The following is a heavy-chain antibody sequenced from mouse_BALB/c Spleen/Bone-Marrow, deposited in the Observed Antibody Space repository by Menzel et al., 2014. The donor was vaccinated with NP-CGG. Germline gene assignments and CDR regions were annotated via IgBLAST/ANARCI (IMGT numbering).Heavy chain of an antibody. CDR3: ARLHYYGYGAY. CDR2: INPDSSTI. V-gene: IGHV4-1*02. CDR1: GFDFSSYW. J-gene: IGHJ3*01. Sequence: EVMLVESGGGLVQPGGSLKLSCAAPGFDFSSYWMNWVRQAPGKGLEWIGEINPDSSTINYTPSLKDKFIISRDNAKNTLYLQMSKVRSEDTALYYCARLHYYGYGAYWGQGTLVTVSA. D-gene: IGHD1-2*01.